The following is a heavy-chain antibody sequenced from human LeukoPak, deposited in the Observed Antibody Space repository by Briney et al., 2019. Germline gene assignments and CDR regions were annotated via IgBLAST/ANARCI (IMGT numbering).Heavy chain of an antibody. V-gene: IGHV1-8*02. Sequence: ASVKVSCKASGGTFSSYAINWVRQATGQGLEWMGWMNPNSGNTGYAQKFQGRVTMTRNTSISTAYMELSSLRSEDTAVYYCARGYYGSGSPPSYWGQGTLVTVSS. CDR2: MNPNSGNT. CDR3: ARGYYGSGSPPSY. CDR1: GGTFSSYA. J-gene: IGHJ4*02. D-gene: IGHD3-10*01.